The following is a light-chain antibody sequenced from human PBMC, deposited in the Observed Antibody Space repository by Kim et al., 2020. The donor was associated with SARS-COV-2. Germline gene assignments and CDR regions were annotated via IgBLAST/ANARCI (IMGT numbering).Light chain of an antibody. CDR2: GAS. Sequence: ELVLTQSPATLSLSPGERATLSCRASQSFSSNYLAWYQQRPGQAPRLLIYGASNRATGIPDRFSGSGSGTDFSLTISRLEPEDFAVYFCQQFHILPWTFGRGTKLDIK. CDR1: QSFSSNY. V-gene: IGKV3-20*01. J-gene: IGKJ1*01. CDR3: QQFHILPWT.